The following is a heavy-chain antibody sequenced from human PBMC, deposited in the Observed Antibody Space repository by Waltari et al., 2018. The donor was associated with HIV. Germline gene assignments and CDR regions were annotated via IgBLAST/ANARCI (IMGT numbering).Heavy chain of an antibody. D-gene: IGHD6-19*01. CDR3: ASGEGGGWYSLGY. CDR1: GFTFIDYY. CDR2: INTKNGGT. J-gene: IGHJ4*02. V-gene: IGHV1-2*02. Sequence: QVQLVQSGAEVKRPGASVKVSCKASGFTFIDYYIHWVRQAPGQGLEWMGWINTKNGGTNYAQKFQGRGTMTRDTSISTAYMELNRLTSDDTAVYYCASGEGGGWYSLGYWGQGTLVTVSS.